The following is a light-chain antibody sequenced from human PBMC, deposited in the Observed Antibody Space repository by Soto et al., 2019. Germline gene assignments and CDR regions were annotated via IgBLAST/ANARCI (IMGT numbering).Light chain of an antibody. CDR2: GAS. Sequence: EIGMTQSPPTLSVSPGERDTLSCRASQSVSSDLAWYQRKPGQAPRLLIYGASTRATGIPARFSGSGSGTEFTLTISSLQSEDFAVYYCQQYNNWITFAQGTRLEIK. CDR3: QQYNNWIT. V-gene: IGKV3-15*01. J-gene: IGKJ5*01. CDR1: QSVSSD.